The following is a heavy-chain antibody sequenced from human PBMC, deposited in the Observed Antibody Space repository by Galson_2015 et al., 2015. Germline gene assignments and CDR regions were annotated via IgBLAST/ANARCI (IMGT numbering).Heavy chain of an antibody. J-gene: IGHJ4*02. D-gene: IGHD4-17*01. CDR1: GFTFSSYA. V-gene: IGHV3-23*01. CDR2: ISGSGGST. Sequence: SLRLSCAASGFTFSSYAMSWVRQAPGKGLEWVSAISGSGGSTYYADSVKGRFTISRDNSKNTLYLQMNSLRAEDTAVYYCAKDGGRYGDYIDYWGQGTLVTVSS. CDR3: AKDGGRYGDYIDY.